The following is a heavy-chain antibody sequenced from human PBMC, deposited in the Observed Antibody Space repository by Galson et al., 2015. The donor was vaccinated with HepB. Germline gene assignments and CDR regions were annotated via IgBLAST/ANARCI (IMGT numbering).Heavy chain of an antibody. J-gene: IGHJ4*02. CDR3: ARVADSHYGDHTHFDS. D-gene: IGHD4-17*01. V-gene: IGHV3-11*06. CDR1: GFTFSDYY. CDR2: VSSNTIYT. Sequence: SLRLSCAAPGFTFSDYYMSWIRQAPGKGLEWLAYVSSNTIYTNYADSVKGRFTVSRDNVKNSISLQMNRLSVEDTAMYYCARVADSHYGDHTHFDSWGQGALVTVSS.